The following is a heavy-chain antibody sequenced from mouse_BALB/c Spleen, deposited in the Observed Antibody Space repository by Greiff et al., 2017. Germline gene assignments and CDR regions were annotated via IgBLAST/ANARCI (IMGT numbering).Heavy chain of an antibody. CDR2: IDPANGNT. J-gene: IGHJ4*01. D-gene: IGHD2-2*01. CDR1: GFNIKDTY. Sequence: EVQLQESGAELVKPGASVKLSCTASGFNIKDTYMHWVKQRPEQGLEWIGRIDPANGNTKYDPKFQGKATITADTSSNTAYLQLSSLTSEDTAVYYCARSYYGYEGYAMDYWGQGTSVTVSS. V-gene: IGHV14-3*02. CDR3: ARSYYGYEGYAMDY.